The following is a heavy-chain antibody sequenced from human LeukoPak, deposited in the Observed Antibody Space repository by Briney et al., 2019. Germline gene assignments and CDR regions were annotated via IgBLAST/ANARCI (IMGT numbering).Heavy chain of an antibody. Sequence: PGGSLRLSCSASGFTFSDYALHWVRQAPGRGLEWVANIQQSGGATHYVESVKGRFTISRDNAKSSLYLQVSSLRVEDTAVYYCARDAYASGSHDYWGQGTLVTVSS. J-gene: IGHJ4*02. CDR3: ARDAYASGSHDY. CDR2: IQQSGGAT. CDR1: GFTFSDYA. D-gene: IGHD3-10*01. V-gene: IGHV3-7*04.